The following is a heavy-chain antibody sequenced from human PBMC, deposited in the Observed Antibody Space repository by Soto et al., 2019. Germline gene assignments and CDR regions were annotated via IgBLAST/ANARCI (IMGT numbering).Heavy chain of an antibody. CDR3: AREGSGSQDAFDI. CDR2: IYHSGST. CDR1: GGSISSGGYS. V-gene: IGHV4-30-2*01. D-gene: IGHD3-10*01. Sequence: SETLSLTCAVSGGSISSGGYSWSWIRHPPGKGLEWIGYIYHSGSTYYNPSLKSRVTISVDRSKNQFSLKLSSVTAADTAVYYCAREGSGSQDAFDIWGQGTMVTVSS. J-gene: IGHJ3*02.